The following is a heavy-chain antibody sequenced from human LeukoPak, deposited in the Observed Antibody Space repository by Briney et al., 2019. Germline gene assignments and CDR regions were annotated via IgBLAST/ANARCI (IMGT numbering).Heavy chain of an antibody. J-gene: IGHJ3*02. CDR2: IYYSGST. CDR1: AGSISSYY. CDR3: ARHTRPGHSGYENAFDI. D-gene: IGHD5-12*01. V-gene: IGHV4-59*08. Sequence: PSETLSLTCTVPAGSISSYYWSWIRQPPGKGLEWIGYIYYSGSTHYNPSLKSRVTISVDTSKNQFSLRLSSVTAADTAVYYCARHTRPGHSGYENAFDIWGQGTMVTVSS.